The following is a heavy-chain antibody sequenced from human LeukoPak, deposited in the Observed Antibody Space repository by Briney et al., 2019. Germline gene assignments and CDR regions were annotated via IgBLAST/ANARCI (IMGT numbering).Heavy chain of an antibody. Sequence: SVKVSCKASGGTFSSYAISWVRQAPGQGLEWMGGIIPIFGTANYAQKFQSRDTITADESTSTAYMELSSLRSADTAVYYCARAPGIAALLMDVWGKGTTVTVSS. CDR1: GGTFSSYA. D-gene: IGHD6-6*01. CDR3: ARAPGIAALLMDV. J-gene: IGHJ6*03. CDR2: IIPIFGTA. V-gene: IGHV1-69*13.